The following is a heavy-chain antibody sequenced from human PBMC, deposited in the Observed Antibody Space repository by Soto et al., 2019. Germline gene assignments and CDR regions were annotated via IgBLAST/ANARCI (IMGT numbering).Heavy chain of an antibody. CDR2: IDWDDDK. J-gene: IGHJ4*02. D-gene: IGHD3-9*01. Sequence: SGPTLMNPPQTLTLTCTFSGFSLSTSGMCVRWIRQPPGKAPEWLARIDWDDDKYYSTSLKTRLTISKDTSKNQVVLTMTNMDPVDTATYYCARMGQYYDILTGYWSGYYFDYWGQGTLVTVSS. V-gene: IGHV2-70*11. CDR1: GFSLSTSGMC. CDR3: ARMGQYYDILTGYWSGYYFDY.